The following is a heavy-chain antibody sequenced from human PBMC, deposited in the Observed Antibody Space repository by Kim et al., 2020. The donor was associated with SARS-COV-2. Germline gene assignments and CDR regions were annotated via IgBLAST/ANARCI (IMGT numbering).Heavy chain of an antibody. V-gene: IGHV4-4*09. Sequence: NPSLKSRVTISVDTAKNQFSLKLSSVTAADKAVYYCARMGSSGFSYYFDYWGQGTLVTVSS. CDR3: ARMGSSGFSYYFDY. D-gene: IGHD6-19*01. J-gene: IGHJ4*02.